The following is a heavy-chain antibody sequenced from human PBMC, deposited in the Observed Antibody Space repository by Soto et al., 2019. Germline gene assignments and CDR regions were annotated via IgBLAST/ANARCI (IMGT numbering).Heavy chain of an antibody. CDR2: IIPIFGTA. V-gene: IGHV1-69*01. J-gene: IGHJ4*02. CDR1: GGSFNRHT. D-gene: IGHD3-22*01. Sequence: QVQLVQSGAEVRKPGSSVRVSCKASGGSFNRHTISWVRQAPGQGLEWMGGIIPIFGTANHAQKFQGRVTIIADESTSTVDMELGSLRSDDTAIYYCARGWGYDSTDYYYAYWGQGTLVIVSS. CDR3: ARGWGYDSTDYYYAY.